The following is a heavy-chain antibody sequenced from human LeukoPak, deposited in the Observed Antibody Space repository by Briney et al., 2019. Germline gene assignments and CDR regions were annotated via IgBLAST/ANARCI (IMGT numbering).Heavy chain of an antibody. V-gene: IGHV3-30*04. CDR2: ISYDGSNK. CDR1: GFTFSSYA. D-gene: IGHD5-18*01. Sequence: PPGRSLRLSCAASGFTFSSYAMHWVRQAPGKGLEWVAVISYDGSNKYYADSVKGRFTISRDNSKNTLYLQMNSLRAEDTAVYYCARVTVDTAMVIDYWGQGTLVTVSS. CDR3: ARVTVDTAMVIDY. J-gene: IGHJ4*02.